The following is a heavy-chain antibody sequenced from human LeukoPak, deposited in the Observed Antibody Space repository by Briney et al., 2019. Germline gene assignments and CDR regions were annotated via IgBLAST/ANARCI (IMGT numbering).Heavy chain of an antibody. CDR3: ARGEGGLLTSDY. CDR2: IYYSGST. V-gene: IGHV4-61*08. Sequence: SETLSLTCTVSDGSMRSRSSGYYWSWIRQPPGKGLKWIGYIYYSGSTNYNPSLKSRVTISVDTSKNQFSLKLSSVTAADTAVYYCARGEGGLLTSDYWGQGTLVTVSS. D-gene: IGHD1-26*01. J-gene: IGHJ4*02. CDR1: DGSMRSRSSGYY.